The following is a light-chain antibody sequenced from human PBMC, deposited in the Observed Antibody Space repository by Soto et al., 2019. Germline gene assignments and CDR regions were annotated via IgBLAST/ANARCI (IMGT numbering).Light chain of an antibody. Sequence: QSALTQPASVSGSPGQSITISCTGTSSDVGGHDYVSWYQQYPGKAPKLMIYDVTYRPSGVSNRFSGSKSGNTASLTISGLQAEDEADYYCSSYTSSRTVGFGGGTQLT. CDR3: SSYTSSRTVG. V-gene: IGLV2-14*01. J-gene: IGLJ3*02. CDR2: DVT. CDR1: SSDVGGHDY.